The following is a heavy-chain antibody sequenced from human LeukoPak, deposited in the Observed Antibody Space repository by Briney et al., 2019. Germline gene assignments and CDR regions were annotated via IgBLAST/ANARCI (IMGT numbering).Heavy chain of an antibody. CDR3: ARDRGWFGERIFDY. J-gene: IGHJ4*02. V-gene: IGHV4-34*01. Sequence: PSETLSLTCAVYGGSFSGYYWSWIRQPPGKGLEWIGEINHSGSTNYNPSLKSRVTISVDTSKNQFSLKLSSVTAADTAVYYCARDRGWFGERIFDYWGQGTLVTVSS. D-gene: IGHD3-10*01. CDR1: GGSFSGYY. CDR2: INHSGST.